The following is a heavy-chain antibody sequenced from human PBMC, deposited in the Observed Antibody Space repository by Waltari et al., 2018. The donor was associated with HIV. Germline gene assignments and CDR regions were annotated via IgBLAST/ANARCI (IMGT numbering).Heavy chain of an antibody. V-gene: IGHV1-18*01. CDR1: GYTFCAYT. CDR2: ISGYNGNT. Sequence: VQLVQSGAEMRKPGDSVKVSCRASGYTFCAYTIRWVRQAPGQGLEWMGWISGYNGNTNDAQKFQGRVNMTTDTSTSTAHMELRSLRSDDTAVYYCARGVSIVRGVMIRGHMDVWGQGTTVTVSS. D-gene: IGHD3-10*01. J-gene: IGHJ6*02. CDR3: ARGVSIVRGVMIRGHMDV.